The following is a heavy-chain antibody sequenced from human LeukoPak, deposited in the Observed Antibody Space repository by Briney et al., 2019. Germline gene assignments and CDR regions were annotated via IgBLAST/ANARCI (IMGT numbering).Heavy chain of an antibody. CDR2: INSDGSST. V-gene: IGHV3-74*01. J-gene: IGHJ4*02. CDR3: ARFNGYYYSFDY. CDR1: GFIFSNYW. Sequence: GGSLRLSCAASGFIFSNYWMHWVRQAPGKGLVWVSRINSDGSSTSYADSVKGRFTISRDNAKNTLYLQMNSLRAEDTAVYYCARFNGYYYSFDYWGQGTLVTVSS. D-gene: IGHD3-22*01.